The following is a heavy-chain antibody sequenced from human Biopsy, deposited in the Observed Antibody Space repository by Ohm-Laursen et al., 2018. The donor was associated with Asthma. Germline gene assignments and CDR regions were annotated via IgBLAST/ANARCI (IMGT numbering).Heavy chain of an antibody. CDR2: INSVFGTT. CDR3: ARKAGSCISRTCYSLDF. D-gene: IGHD2-2*01. Sequence: GASVKVSCKPLGGTFNTYVIGWGRQAPGQGLGWMGGINSVFGTTTYPQKFQDRVPITADDSTSTVYMELSSLRSEDTAVYYCARKAGSCISRTCYSLDFWGQGTLVTVSS. J-gene: IGHJ4*02. CDR1: GGTFNTYV. V-gene: IGHV1-69*13.